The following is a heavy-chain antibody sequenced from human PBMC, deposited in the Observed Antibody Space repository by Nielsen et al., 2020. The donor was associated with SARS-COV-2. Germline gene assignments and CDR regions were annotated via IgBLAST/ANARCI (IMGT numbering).Heavy chain of an antibody. CDR1: GFTFSSYS. CDR2: ISGSGGRT. J-gene: IGHJ1*01. D-gene: IGHD6-19*01. V-gene: IGHV3-23*01. Sequence: GSLRLSCAASGFTFSSYSMNWFRQAPGKGLEWVSAISGSGGRTYYADSVKGRSTISRDKSKNTLYVLMNSLRAEDTAVYYCAKMSPPGIAVGTAEYFQHWGQGTLVTSPQ. CDR3: AKMSPPGIAVGTAEYFQH.